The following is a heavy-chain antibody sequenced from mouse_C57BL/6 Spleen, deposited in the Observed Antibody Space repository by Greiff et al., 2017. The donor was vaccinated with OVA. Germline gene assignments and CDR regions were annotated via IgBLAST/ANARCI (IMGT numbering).Heavy chain of an antibody. V-gene: IGHV3-6*01. D-gene: IGHD3-3*01. CDR3: ARGDFYYFDY. J-gene: IGHJ2*01. CDR1: GYSITSGYY. CDR2: ISYDGSN. Sequence: EVHLVESGPGLVKPSQSLSLTCSVTGYSITSGYYWNWIRQFPGNKLEWMGYISYDGSNNYNPSLKNRISITRDTSKNQFFLKLNSVTTEDTATYYCARGDFYYFDYWGQGTTLTVSS.